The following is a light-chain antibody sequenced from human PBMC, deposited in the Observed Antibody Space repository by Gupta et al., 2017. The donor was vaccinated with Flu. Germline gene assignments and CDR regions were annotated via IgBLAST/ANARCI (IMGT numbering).Light chain of an antibody. V-gene: IGKV1-39*01. CDR1: QTVGTF. J-gene: IGKJ5*01. CDR2: AAS. CDR3: QQSYSTPRYT. Sequence: DIQMTQSPSSLSASVGDRVTITCRASQTVGTFLNWYQHKPGKAPQLLIYAASNLQSGVPSRFSGTGSETDFTLTISGLQPEDFAIYYCQQSYSTPRYTFGQGTRLDIK.